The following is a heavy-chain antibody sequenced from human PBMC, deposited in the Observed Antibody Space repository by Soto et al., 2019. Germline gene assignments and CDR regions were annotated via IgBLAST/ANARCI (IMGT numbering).Heavy chain of an antibody. CDR2: IFYSGST. J-gene: IGHJ6*02. V-gene: IGHV4-59*01. CDR1: GGSISSLY. D-gene: IGHD3-22*01. Sequence: SETLSLTCTVSGGSISSLYWNWIRQPPGKGLEWIGSIFYSGSTNYNPSLKSRVTISVDTSKNQFSLKLSSVTAADTAVYYCARDDYYDSSGYYGMDVWGQGTTVTVSS. CDR3: ARDDYYDSSGYYGMDV.